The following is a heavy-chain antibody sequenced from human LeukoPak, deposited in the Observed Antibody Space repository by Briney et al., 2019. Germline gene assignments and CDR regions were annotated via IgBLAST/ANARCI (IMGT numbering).Heavy chain of an antibody. J-gene: IGHJ4*02. CDR3: ARADYDYVWGSYRQYYFDY. CDR1: GFTFSNYW. CDR2: INSDGRST. V-gene: IGHV3-74*01. D-gene: IGHD3-16*02. Sequence: GGSLRPSCAASGFTFSNYWMHWVRQAPGKGLVWVSRINSDGRSTNYADSVKGRFTISRDNAKNTLYLQMNSLRAEDTAVYYCARADYDYVWGSYRQYYFDYWGQGTLVTVSS.